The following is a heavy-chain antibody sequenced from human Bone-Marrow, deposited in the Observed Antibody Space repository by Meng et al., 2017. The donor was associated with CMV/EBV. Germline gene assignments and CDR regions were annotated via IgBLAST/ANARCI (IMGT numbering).Heavy chain of an antibody. Sequence: PSVKVSCKASGYTFTSYYMHWVRQAPGQGLEWMGIINPSGGSTSYAQKFQGRVTMTRDTSTSTVYMELSSLRSEDTAVYYCARDRRDGYTVYYYGMDVWGQGTTVTVSS. V-gene: IGHV1-46*01. J-gene: IGHJ6*02. CDR2: INPSGGST. CDR1: GYTFTSYY. CDR3: ARDRRDGYTVYYYGMDV. D-gene: IGHD5-24*01.